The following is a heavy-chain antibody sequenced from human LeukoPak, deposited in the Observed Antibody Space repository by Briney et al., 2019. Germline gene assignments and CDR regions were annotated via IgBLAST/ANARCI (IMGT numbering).Heavy chain of an antibody. CDR3: ARTKDRWSWYYFDY. D-gene: IGHD6-13*01. Sequence: PSETLSLTCTVSGGSISSYYWSWLRQPAGKGLEWIGRIYTSGSTNYNPSLKSRVTMSVDTSKNEVSLKLSSVTAADTAVYYCARTKDRWSWYYFDYWGQGTLVTVSS. CDR1: GGSISSYY. V-gene: IGHV4-4*07. J-gene: IGHJ4*02. CDR2: IYTSGST.